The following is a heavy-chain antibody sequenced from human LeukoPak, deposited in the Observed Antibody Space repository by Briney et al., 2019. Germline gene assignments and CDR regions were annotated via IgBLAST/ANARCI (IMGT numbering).Heavy chain of an antibody. V-gene: IGHV4-59*08. J-gene: IGHJ6*02. CDR2: IYYSGST. CDR3: ARHERYYYGMDV. CDR1: GGSISSYY. Sequence: PSETLSLTCTISGGSISSYYWSWIRQPPGKALEWIGYIYYSGSTNYNPSLKSRVTISVDTSKNQFSLKLSSVTAADTAVYYCARHERYYYGMDVRGQGTTVTVS.